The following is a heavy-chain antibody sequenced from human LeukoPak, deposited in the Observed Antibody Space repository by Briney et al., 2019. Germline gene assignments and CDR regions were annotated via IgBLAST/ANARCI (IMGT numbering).Heavy chain of an antibody. D-gene: IGHD4-23*01. CDR3: AKEGHGGNYYYYYMDV. J-gene: IGHJ6*03. V-gene: IGHV3-30*02. CDR2: IRYDGSNK. CDR1: GFTFSSYG. Sequence: GGSLRLSCAASGFTFSSYGMHWVRQAPGKGLEWVAFIRYDGSNKYYADSVKGRFTISRDNSKNTLCLQMNSLRAEDTAVYYCAKEGHGGNYYYYYMDVWGKGTTVTVSS.